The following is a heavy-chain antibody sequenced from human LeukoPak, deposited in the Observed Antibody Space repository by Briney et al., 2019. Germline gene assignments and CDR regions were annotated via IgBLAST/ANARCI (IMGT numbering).Heavy chain of an antibody. D-gene: IGHD3/OR15-3a*01. V-gene: IGHV1-8*02. Sequence: ASVKVSCKASGYTFATYDINWVRQATGQGLEWMGWMNPNSGNTAYAQKFQGRVTMTRNTSISTAYMELSSLRSDDTAVYYCARGGLDWFDPWGQGTLVTVSS. CDR3: ARGGLDWFDP. J-gene: IGHJ5*02. CDR1: GYTFATYD. CDR2: MNPNSGNT.